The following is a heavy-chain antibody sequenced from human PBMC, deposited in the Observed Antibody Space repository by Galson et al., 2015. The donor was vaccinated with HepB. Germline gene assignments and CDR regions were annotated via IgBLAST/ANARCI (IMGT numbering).Heavy chain of an antibody. Sequence: SLRLSCAASGFTFSSYGMHWVRQAPGKGLEWVAVIWYDGSNKYYADSVKGRFTISRDNSKNTLYLQMNSLRAEDTAVYYCARGIIAVDSNWFDPWGQGTLVTVSS. J-gene: IGHJ5*02. D-gene: IGHD6-19*01. CDR1: GFTFSSYG. CDR3: ARGIIAVDSNWFDP. CDR2: IWYDGSNK. V-gene: IGHV3-33*01.